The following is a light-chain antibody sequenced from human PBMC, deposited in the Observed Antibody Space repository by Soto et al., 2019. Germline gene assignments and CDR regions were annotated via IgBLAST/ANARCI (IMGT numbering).Light chain of an antibody. CDR2: GAS. CDR3: QQYNNWPPWT. J-gene: IGKJ1*01. V-gene: IGKV3-15*01. Sequence: EIVMTQSPATLSVSPGERATLSCRASQSVSSKLAWYQQKPGQAPRLLIYGASTRATGIPARFSGSGSETEFTLTISSLQSEDFAVYYCQQYNNWPPWTFGQGTKVEI. CDR1: QSVSSK.